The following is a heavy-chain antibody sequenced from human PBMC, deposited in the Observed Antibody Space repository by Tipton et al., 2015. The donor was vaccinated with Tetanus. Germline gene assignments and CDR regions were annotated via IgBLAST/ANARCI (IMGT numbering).Heavy chain of an antibody. D-gene: IGHD4-17*01. CDR2: IYYSGST. J-gene: IGHJ4*02. CDR3: ARVPSQDGDLDY. CDR1: GGSISSGGYY. Sequence: LRLSCTVSGGSISSGGYYWSWIRQHPGKGLEWIGYIYYSGSTYYNPSLKSRVTISVDTSKNQSSLKLSSVTAADTAVYYCARVPSQDGDLDYWGQGTLVTVSS. V-gene: IGHV4-31*02.